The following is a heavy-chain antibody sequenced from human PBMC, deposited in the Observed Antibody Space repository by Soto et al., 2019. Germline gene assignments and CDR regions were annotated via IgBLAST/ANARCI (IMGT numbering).Heavy chain of an antibody. CDR2: IYYSGST. Sequence: SETLSLTCTVSGGSISSYYWSWIRQPPGKGMEWIGYIYYSGSTNYNPSLKSRVTISVDTSKNQFSLKLSSVTAADTAVYYCARLGHVYYYDSSGYREYFQHWGQGTLVTVSS. V-gene: IGHV4-59*01. D-gene: IGHD3-22*01. J-gene: IGHJ1*01. CDR1: GGSISSYY. CDR3: ARLGHVYYYDSSGYREYFQH.